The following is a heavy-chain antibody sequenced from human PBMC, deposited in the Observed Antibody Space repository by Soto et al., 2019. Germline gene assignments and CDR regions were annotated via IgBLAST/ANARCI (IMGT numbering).Heavy chain of an antibody. Sequence: QVQLVQSGAEVKKPGASVKVSCKASGYTFSSYYMHWVRQAPGQGLEWMGIINPSGGSTSYAHKCQPIVPMARDTSTSTVYRELSGLVSEDAAVYYCAGGGPITDSSGWYWSFDFWGQGTLVTVSS. CDR3: AGGGPITDSSGWYWSFDF. J-gene: IGHJ4*02. CDR1: GYTFSSYY. V-gene: IGHV1-46*01. CDR2: INPSGGST. D-gene: IGHD6-19*01.